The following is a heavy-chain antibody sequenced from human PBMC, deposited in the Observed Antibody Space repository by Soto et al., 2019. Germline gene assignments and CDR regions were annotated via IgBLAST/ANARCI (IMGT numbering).Heavy chain of an antibody. Sequence: QVQLVQSGTEVKKPGASVKVSCKASGYTFTNYGISWVRQAPGQGLEWLAWINTYNGHTNYAQKLQGRVTLTTDTPTSTAYMELRSLSSDDTAVYYCARDLLYSSRSTVRFDIWGQGTMVTVSS. CDR3: ARDLLYSSRSTVRFDI. V-gene: IGHV1-18*01. D-gene: IGHD6-13*01. CDR1: GYTFTNYG. CDR2: INTYNGHT. J-gene: IGHJ3*02.